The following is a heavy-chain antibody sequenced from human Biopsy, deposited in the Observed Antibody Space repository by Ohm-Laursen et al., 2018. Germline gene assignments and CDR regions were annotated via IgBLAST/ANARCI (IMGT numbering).Heavy chain of an antibody. J-gene: IGHJ4*02. Sequence: TLSLTCTVSGGSIGSFFWSWIRQPPGKGLEWIGYIYYSGSTNYNPSLRSRVTISVDRSKNQFSLELSSVTAADTAVYYCAKVGAGAPSIDYFDYWGQGALVTVSS. CDR2: IYYSGST. V-gene: IGHV4-59*01. CDR3: AKVGAGAPSIDYFDY. CDR1: GGSIGSFF. D-gene: IGHD1-26*01.